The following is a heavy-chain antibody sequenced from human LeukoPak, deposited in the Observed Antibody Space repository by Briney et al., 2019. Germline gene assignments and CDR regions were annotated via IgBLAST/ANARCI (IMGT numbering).Heavy chain of an antibody. CDR2: ISSSSSYI. V-gene: IGHV3-21*01. J-gene: IGHJ4*02. Sequence: GGSLRLSCAAFGFTFSSYSMNWVRQAPGKGLEWVSSISSSSSYIYYADSVKGRFTISRDNAKNSLYLQMNSLRAEDTAVYYCGIAAAGTYFDYWGQGTLVTVSS. CDR1: GFTFSSYS. CDR3: GIAAAGTYFDY. D-gene: IGHD6-13*01.